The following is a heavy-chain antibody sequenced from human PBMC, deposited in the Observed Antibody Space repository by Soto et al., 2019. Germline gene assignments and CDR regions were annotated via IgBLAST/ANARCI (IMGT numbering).Heavy chain of an antibody. CDR1: GFTFSSYA. D-gene: IGHD6-6*01. V-gene: IGHV3-30-3*01. J-gene: IGHJ6*02. Sequence: QVQLVESGGGVVQPGRSLRLSCAASGFTFSSYAMHWVRQAPGKGLEWVAVISYDGSNKYSADSVKGRFTISRDNSKNTRYRQMNSRRAEDTAVYYCARESSLVGYYYGMDVWGQGTTVTVSS. CDR2: ISYDGSNK. CDR3: ARESSLVGYYYGMDV.